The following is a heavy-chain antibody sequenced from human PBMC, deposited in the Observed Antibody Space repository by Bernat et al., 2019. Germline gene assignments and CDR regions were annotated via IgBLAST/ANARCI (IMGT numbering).Heavy chain of an antibody. J-gene: IGHJ5*02. V-gene: IGHV3-23*01. Sequence: EVQLLESGGGVVQPGGSLRLSCAASGFTFSNYAMTWVRQATGKGLEWVSTISGSGDGTTYYADSMKGRFTISRDNSNNTLYLQMNNLRADDTALYYCAKDPSRRWFDPWGQGTLVTVSS. CDR2: ISGSGDGTT. CDR3: AKDPSRRWFDP. CDR1: GFTFSNYA.